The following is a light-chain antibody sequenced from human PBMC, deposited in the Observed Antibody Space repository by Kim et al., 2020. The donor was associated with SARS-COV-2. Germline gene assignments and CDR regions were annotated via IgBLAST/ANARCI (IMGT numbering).Light chain of an antibody. CDR3: QQYYSIPWT. Sequence: DIVMTQSPDSLAVSLGERATINCKSSQSVFHGANDKNNLAWYQQKPRQYPKLLIYWASTRESGVPDRFSGSGSGTDFTLTISSLQAEDVGVYYCQQYYSIPWTFGQGTKVDIK. CDR2: WAS. J-gene: IGKJ1*01. V-gene: IGKV4-1*01. CDR1: QSVFHGANDKNN.